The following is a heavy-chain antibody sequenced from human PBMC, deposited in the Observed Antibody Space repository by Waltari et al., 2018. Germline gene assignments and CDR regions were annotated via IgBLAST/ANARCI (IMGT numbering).Heavy chain of an antibody. D-gene: IGHD6-19*01. J-gene: IGHJ4*02. CDR3: ARDRQWLETDYFDY. CDR1: GFTFSSYW. CDR2: IKQDGSEK. V-gene: IGHV3-7*04. Sequence: EVQLVESGGGLVQPGGSLRLSCAASGFTFSSYWMSWVRQGPGKGLEWVANIKQDGSEKYYVDSVKGRFTISRDNAKNSLYLQMNSLRAEDTAVYYCARDRQWLETDYFDYWGQGTLVTVSS.